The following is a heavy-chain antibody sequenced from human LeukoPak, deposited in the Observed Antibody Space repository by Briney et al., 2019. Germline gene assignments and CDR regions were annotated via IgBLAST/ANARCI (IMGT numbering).Heavy chain of an antibody. CDR2: IIPIFGTA. V-gene: IGHV1-69*13. CDR3: ARGYSYGHNTIDY. CDR1: GGTFSSYA. Sequence: GASVKVSCKASGGTFSSYAISWVRQAPGQGLEWMGGIIPIFGTANYAQRFQGRVTITADESTSTAYMELSSLRSEDTAVYYCARGYSYGHNTIDYWGQGTLVTVSS. D-gene: IGHD5-18*01. J-gene: IGHJ4*02.